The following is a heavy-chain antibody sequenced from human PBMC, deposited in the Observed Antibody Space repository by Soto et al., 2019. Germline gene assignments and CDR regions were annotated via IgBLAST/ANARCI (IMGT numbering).Heavy chain of an antibody. J-gene: IGHJ6*02. CDR3: ARDLYSELVQLGLSFSGMDV. CDR1: GYTFTDYS. D-gene: IGHD7-27*01. V-gene: IGHV1-18*01. Sequence: QVQLVQSGGEVKKPGASVKVSCKASGYTFTDYSISWVRQAPGQGLEWMGWIGASSGHKNYLQHQRGIGKMSTDTPTNTANLELRSLTSADTAVYYWARDLYSELVQLGLSFSGMDVWGRGTSITVSS. CDR2: IGASSGHK.